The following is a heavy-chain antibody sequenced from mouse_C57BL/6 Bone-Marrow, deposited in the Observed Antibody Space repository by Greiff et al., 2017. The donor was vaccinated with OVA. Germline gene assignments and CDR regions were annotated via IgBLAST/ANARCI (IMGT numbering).Heavy chain of an antibody. CDR3: ARGGAQATGDYFDY. Sequence: EVQLVESGPGLVKPSQSLSLTCSVTGYSIPSGYYWNWIRQFPGNKLEWMGSISYDGSNNYNPSLKNRISITRDTSKNQFFLKLNSVTTEDTATYDCARGGAQATGDYFDYWGQGTTLTVSS. CDR1: GYSIPSGYY. CDR2: ISYDGSN. J-gene: IGHJ2*01. D-gene: IGHD3-2*02. V-gene: IGHV3-6*01.